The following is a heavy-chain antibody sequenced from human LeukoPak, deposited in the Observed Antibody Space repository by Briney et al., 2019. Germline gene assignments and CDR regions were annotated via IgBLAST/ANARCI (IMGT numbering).Heavy chain of an antibody. J-gene: IGHJ4*02. D-gene: IGHD6-6*01. CDR1: GGSISSYY. CDR2: IYCSRSA. CDR3: ARSSLAAPPDY. V-gene: IGHV4-59*01. Sequence: SETLSLTCTVSGGSISSYYWSWIRQPPGQGLEWIWYIYCSRSANYNPSLKSRVTISVDPSRNQFSLKLSSVTAADTAVYYCARSSLAAPPDYWGQGTLVTVSS.